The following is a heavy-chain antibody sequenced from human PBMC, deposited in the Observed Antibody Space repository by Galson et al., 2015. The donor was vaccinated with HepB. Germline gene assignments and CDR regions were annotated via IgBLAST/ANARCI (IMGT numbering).Heavy chain of an antibody. CDR1: GFTVSSNY. D-gene: IGHD1-26*01. J-gene: IGHJ4*02. Sequence: SLRLSCAASGFTVSSNYMSWVRQAPGKGLEWVSVVYSGGGTYYADSVKGRFTISRHNSKNTLYLQMNTLRAEDTAAFYCASGPRGGATLYWGQGTLVTVSS. CDR3: ASGPRGGATLY. CDR2: VYSGGGT. V-gene: IGHV3-53*04.